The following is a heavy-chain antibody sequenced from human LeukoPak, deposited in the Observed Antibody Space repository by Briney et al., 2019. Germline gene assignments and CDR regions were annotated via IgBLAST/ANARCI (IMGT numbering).Heavy chain of an antibody. D-gene: IGHD1-26*01. CDR3: ARGGAVGATPFQH. Sequence: GGSLRLSCAASGFTFSSYSMNWVRQAPGKGLEWVSSISSSSSYIYYADSVKGRFTISRDNAKNSLYLQMNSLRAEDTAVYYCARGGAVGATPFQHWGQGTLVTVSS. V-gene: IGHV3-21*01. J-gene: IGHJ1*01. CDR2: ISSSSSYI. CDR1: GFTFSSYS.